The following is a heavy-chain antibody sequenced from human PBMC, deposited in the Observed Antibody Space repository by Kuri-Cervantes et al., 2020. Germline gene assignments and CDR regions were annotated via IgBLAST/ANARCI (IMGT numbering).Heavy chain of an antibody. V-gene: IGHV3-7*01. CDR3: AREGSGGSFPFDY. CDR1: GFTFSRYW. J-gene: IGHJ4*02. Sequence: GESLKISCAASGFTFSRYWMSWVRQTPGKGLEWVANIKEDGSEKYYVGSVKGRFTISRDNAKNSLYLQMNSLRAEDTAVYYCAREGSGGSFPFDYWGQGTLVTVSS. D-gene: IGHD1-26*01. CDR2: IKEDGSEK.